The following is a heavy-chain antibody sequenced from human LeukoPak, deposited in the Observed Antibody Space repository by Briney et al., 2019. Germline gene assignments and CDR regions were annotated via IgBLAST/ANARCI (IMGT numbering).Heavy chain of an antibody. CDR1: GYTFTGYY. CDR2: INPNSGGT. Sequence: ASVKVSCKASGYTFTGYYMHWVRQAPGQGLEWVGWINPNSGGTNYAQKFQGRVTMTRDTSISTAYMELSRLRSDDTAVYYCARALYYGDFTYYYYGMDVWGQGTTVTVSS. J-gene: IGHJ6*02. V-gene: IGHV1-2*02. CDR3: ARALYYGDFTYYYYGMDV. D-gene: IGHD4-17*01.